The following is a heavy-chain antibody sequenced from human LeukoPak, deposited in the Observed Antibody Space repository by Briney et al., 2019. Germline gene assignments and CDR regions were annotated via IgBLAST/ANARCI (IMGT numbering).Heavy chain of an antibody. CDR1: GGSFSGYY. V-gene: IGHV4-34*01. D-gene: IGHD2-2*03. CDR3: ARSAFGYCSSTSCPRGWFDP. CDR2: INHSGST. J-gene: IGHJ5*02. Sequence: PSETLSLTCAVYGGSFSGYYWSWIRQPPGKGLEWIGEINHSGSTNYNPSLKSRVTISVDTSKNQFSLKLSSVTAADTAVYYCARSAFGYCSSTSCPRGWFDPWGQGTLVTVSS.